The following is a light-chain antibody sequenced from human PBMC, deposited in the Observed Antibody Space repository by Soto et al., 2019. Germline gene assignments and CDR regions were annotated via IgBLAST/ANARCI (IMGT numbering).Light chain of an antibody. CDR3: QQLKSYPHT. V-gene: IGKV1-9*01. CDR2: ATS. Sequence: IQLTQSPSSLSASVGDRVTITCRASQGITNFLAWYQQKPGNAPKVLVFATSNLQGGVPTRFSGSGSGTEYTLTISSLQPEDSATYYCQQLKSYPHTFGQGTNLLIK. CDR1: QGITNF. J-gene: IGKJ2*01.